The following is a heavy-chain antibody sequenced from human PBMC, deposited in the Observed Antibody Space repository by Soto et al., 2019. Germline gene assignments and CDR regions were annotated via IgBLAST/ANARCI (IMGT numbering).Heavy chain of an antibody. V-gene: IGHV1-3*01. CDR1: GYTFTSYA. CDR3: ARDLGGWPDY. D-gene: IGHD2-15*01. J-gene: IGHJ4*02. CDR2: INAGNGNT. Sequence: QVQLVQSGAEVKKPGASVKVSCKASGYTFTSYAMHWVRQAPGQRLEWMGWINAGNGNTKYSQKFQGRVTITRDTSASTAYVELSSLRPEDTAVYYCARDLGGWPDYWGRGTLATVSS.